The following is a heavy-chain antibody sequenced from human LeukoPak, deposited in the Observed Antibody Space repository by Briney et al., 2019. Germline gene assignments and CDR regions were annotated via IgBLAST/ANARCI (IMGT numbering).Heavy chain of an antibody. V-gene: IGHV3-30*18. CDR2: ISHDGSNK. D-gene: IGHD2-15*01. Sequence: GGSLRLSCAASGFTFSTYDMHWVRQAPGKGLEWVAVISHDGSNKYHADSVKGRFTISRDSFKNTLYLQMNSLRAEDTAMYYCAKYRHCSGGSCYELDFWGQGTLVTVSS. J-gene: IGHJ4*02. CDR1: GFTFSTYD. CDR3: AKYRHCSGGSCYELDF.